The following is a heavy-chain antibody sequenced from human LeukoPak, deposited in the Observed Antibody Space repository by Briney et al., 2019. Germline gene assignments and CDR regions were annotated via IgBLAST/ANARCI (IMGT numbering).Heavy chain of an antibody. CDR1: GFTFSSYG. J-gene: IGHJ3*02. Sequence: PGGSLRLSCAASGFTFSSYGMHWVRQAPGKGLEWVVVISYDGSNKYYADSVKGRFTISRDNSKNTLYLQMNSLRAEDTAVYYCARDGSGGYRNRGVFDIWGQGTMVTVSS. CDR2: ISYDGSNK. V-gene: IGHV3-30*03. D-gene: IGHD5-18*01. CDR3: ARDGSGGYRNRGVFDI.